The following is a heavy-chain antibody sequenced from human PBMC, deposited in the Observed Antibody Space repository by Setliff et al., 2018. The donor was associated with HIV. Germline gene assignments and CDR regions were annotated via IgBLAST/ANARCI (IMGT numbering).Heavy chain of an antibody. CDR2: VYNSGIA. V-gene: IGHV4-4*02. CDR3: AGLPDINSWPFDY. Sequence: PSETLSLTCAVSGASDISYIWWSWVRQPPGKGLEWIGSVYNSGIAFKNPSLKSRVTISVDTSKNHFSLKLRSVTAADTAVYYCAGLPDINSWPFDYWARGTLVTVSS. D-gene: IGHD6-13*01. CDR1: GASDISYIW. J-gene: IGHJ4*02.